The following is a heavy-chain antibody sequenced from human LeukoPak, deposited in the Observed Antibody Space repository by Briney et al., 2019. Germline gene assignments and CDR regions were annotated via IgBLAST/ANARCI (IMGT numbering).Heavy chain of an antibody. J-gene: IGHJ4*02. D-gene: IGHD2-2*01. CDR3: ARGTAMADFDF. V-gene: IGHV4-30-2*01. CDR2: IFHSGIT. Sequence: PPQTLCLTCAVSGGSISSGSYSWSWIRQPPGKGLEWVGHIFHSGITYYNPSLKSRGTISVDRSKNHFSLRLSSVTAADTAVYYCARGTAMADFDFWGQGTLATVSS. CDR1: GGSISSGSYS.